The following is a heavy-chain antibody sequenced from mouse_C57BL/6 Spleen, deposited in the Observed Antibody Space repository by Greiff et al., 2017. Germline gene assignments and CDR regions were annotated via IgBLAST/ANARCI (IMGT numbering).Heavy chain of an antibody. CDR1: GYTFTSYW. Sequence: QVQLQQPGAELVKPGASVKLSYKASGYTFTSYWMQWVKQRPGQGLEWIGEIDPSDSYTNYNQKFKGKATLTVDTSSSTAYMQLSSLTSEDSAVYYCARGDYGSYWGQGTTLTVSS. CDR3: ARGDYGSY. J-gene: IGHJ2*01. V-gene: IGHV1-50*01. D-gene: IGHD1-2*01. CDR2: IDPSDSYT.